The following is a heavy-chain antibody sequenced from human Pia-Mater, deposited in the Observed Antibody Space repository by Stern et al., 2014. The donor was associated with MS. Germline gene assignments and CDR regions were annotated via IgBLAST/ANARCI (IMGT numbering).Heavy chain of an antibody. CDR2: LDWADAT. Sequence: QITLKESGPALVKPTQTLTLTCTFSGFSLSTSGMCVSWIRQPPGKALEWLALLDWADATYYNTSLKTRLTISTDTSTNQEVLTMPNMDPVDTATYYCARLTVTTNYGMDVWGQGTTVTVSS. V-gene: IGHV2-70*01. D-gene: IGHD4-11*01. CDR1: GFSLSTSGMC. J-gene: IGHJ6*02. CDR3: ARLTVTTNYGMDV.